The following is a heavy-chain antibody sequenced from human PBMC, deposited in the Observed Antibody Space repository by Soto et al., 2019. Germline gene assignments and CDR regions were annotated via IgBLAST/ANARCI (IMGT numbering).Heavy chain of an antibody. CDR2: ISWNSGSI. J-gene: IGHJ4*02. CDR3: AKVRRYYGSGSYYFDY. CDR1: GFTFDDYA. V-gene: IGHV3-9*01. D-gene: IGHD3-10*01. Sequence: GGSLRLSCAASGFTFDDYAMHWVRQAPGKGLEWVSGISWNSGSIGYADSVKGRFTISRDNAKNSLYLQMNSLRAEDTALYYCAKVRRYYGSGSYYFDYWGQGTLVTVSS.